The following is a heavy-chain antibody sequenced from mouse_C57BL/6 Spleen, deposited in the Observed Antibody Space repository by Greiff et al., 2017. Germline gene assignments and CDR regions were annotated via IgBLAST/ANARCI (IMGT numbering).Heavy chain of an antibody. V-gene: IGHV1-52*01. CDR1: GYTFTSYW. CDR3: ARRGMGLRDYFDY. Sequence: QVQLQQPGAELVRPGSSVKLSCKASGYTFTSYWMHWVKQRPIQGLEWIGNIDPSDSETHYDQKFQDKATLTVDKSSSTAYMQLSSLTSEDSAVYYCARRGMGLRDYFDYWGQGTTLTVSS. CDR2: IDPSDSET. D-gene: IGHD2-4*01. J-gene: IGHJ2*01.